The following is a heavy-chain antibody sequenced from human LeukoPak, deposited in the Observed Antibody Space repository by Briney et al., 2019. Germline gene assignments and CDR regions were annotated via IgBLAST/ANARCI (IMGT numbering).Heavy chain of an antibody. CDR1: GYSISSNNW. Sequence: SETLSLTCAVSGYSISSNNWWAWVRQPPGKGLEWIGHIYYNGNTYYNPYNPSLTSRVTMSVDTSKNQFSLKLDSVTEIDTAMYYCARNQAVAANRGASDVWGQGTMVTVSS. V-gene: IGHV4-28*01. J-gene: IGHJ3*01. D-gene: IGHD6-19*01. CDR3: ARNQAVAANRGASDV. CDR2: IYYNGNT.